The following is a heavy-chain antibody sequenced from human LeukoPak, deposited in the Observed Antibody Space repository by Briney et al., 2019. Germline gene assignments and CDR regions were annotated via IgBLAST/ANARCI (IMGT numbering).Heavy chain of an antibody. CDR2: INYSGST. Sequence: NPSGTLSLTCAVYGGSFSGYYWSWIRQPPGKGLEWIGEINYSGSTNYNPSLKSRVTISVDTSKNQFSLKLSSVTAADTAVYYCARWSGKYYYDSSGYSHYNLFDYWGQGTLVTVSS. CDR3: ARWSGKYYYDSSGYSHYNLFDY. D-gene: IGHD3-22*01. V-gene: IGHV4-34*01. J-gene: IGHJ4*02. CDR1: GGSFSGYY.